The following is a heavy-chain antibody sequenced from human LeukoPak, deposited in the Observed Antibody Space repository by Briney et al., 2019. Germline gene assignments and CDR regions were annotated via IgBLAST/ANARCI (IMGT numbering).Heavy chain of an antibody. V-gene: IGHV3-64D*06. J-gene: IGHJ4*02. CDR3: VKGLRYYDSSDTFDY. CDR2: ISSNGDST. D-gene: IGHD3-22*01. CDR1: GFPFSSYA. Sequence: PGGSLRLSCSVSGFPFSSYAMHWVRQAPGKGLEYVSAISSNGDSTYYEDSVKGRFTISRDNSKNTLYLQMSSLRAEDTAVYYCVKGLRYYDSSDTFDYWGQGTLVTVSS.